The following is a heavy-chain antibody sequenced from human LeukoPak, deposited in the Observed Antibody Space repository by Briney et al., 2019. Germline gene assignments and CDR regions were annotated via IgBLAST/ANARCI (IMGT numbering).Heavy chain of an antibody. CDR1: GGTFSTYV. CDR2: VSPIFGTA. V-gene: IGHV1-69*13. J-gene: IGHJ5*02. Sequence: ASVKVSCKAAGGTFSTYVITWVRQAPGQGLEWMGEVSPIFGTANYAQKLQGSVTISADASPSTAYMELSGLRFEDTAVDCCARVFDCRSGSCHSEVWFYPWRQGTLVTVSS. CDR3: ARVFDCRSGSCHSEVWFYP. D-gene: IGHD2-15*01.